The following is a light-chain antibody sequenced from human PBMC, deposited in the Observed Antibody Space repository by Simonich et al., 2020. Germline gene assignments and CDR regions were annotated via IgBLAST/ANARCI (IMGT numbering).Light chain of an antibody. Sequence: DIVMTQTPLSLSVTPGQPASISCKSSQSLLQSDGKTYLYWYLQKPGQSPQLLIYEVSNRVSGVPDRFSGSGSGTDVTLKISRVEAEDVGVYYCMQSIQLPWTFGQGTKVEIK. CDR2: EVS. V-gene: IGKV2D-29*02. CDR1: QSLLQSDGKTY. CDR3: MQSIQLPWT. J-gene: IGKJ1*01.